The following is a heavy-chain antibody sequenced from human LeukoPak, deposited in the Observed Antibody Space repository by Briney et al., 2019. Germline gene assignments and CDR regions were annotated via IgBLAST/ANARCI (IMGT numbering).Heavy chain of an antibody. J-gene: IGHJ4*02. V-gene: IGHV3-9*01. D-gene: IGHD3-22*01. CDR2: ISWNSGSI. CDR1: GFTFDDYA. CDR3: AKQAHNPLLYYDSRGGLDY. Sequence: PGGSLRLSCAASGFTFDDYAMHWVRQAPGKGLEWVSGISWNSGSIGYADSVKGRFTISRDNAKNSLYLQMNSLRAEDTALYYCAKQAHNPLLYYDSRGGLDYWGQGTLVTVSS.